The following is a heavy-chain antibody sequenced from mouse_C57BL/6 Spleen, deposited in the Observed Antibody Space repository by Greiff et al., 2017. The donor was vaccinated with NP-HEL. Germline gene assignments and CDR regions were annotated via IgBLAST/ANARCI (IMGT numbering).Heavy chain of an antibody. J-gene: IGHJ2*01. Sequence: QVHVKQPGAELVKPGASVKMSCKASGYTFTSYWITWVKQRPGQGLEWIGDIYPGSGSTNYNEKFKSKATLTVDTSSSTAYMQLSSLTSEDSAVYYCARSRGHGDFDYWGQGTTLTVSS. V-gene: IGHV1-55*01. CDR3: ARSRGHGDFDY. D-gene: IGHD6-1*01. CDR2: IYPGSGST. CDR1: GYTFTSYW.